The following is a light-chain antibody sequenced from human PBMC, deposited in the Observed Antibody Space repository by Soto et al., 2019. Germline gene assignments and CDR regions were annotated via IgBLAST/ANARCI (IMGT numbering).Light chain of an antibody. J-gene: IGLJ2*01. CDR2: EVS. V-gene: IGLV2-8*01. Sequence: QSALTQPPSASGSLGQSVTIPCTGTSSDVGGYKYVSWYQQHPGKAPKLMIYEVSKRPSGVPDRLSGSKSGNTASLTVSGLQAEDEADYYCSSYAGSNNWVFGGGTKVTVL. CDR1: SSDVGGYKY. CDR3: SSYAGSNNWV.